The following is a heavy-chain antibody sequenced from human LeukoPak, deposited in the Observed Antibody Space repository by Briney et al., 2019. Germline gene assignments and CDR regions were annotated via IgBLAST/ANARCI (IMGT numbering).Heavy chain of an antibody. D-gene: IGHD2-2*01. CDR2: ISWNSGSI. J-gene: IGHJ6*02. CDR1: GFTFDDYA. V-gene: IGHV3-9*01. Sequence: GRSLRLSCAASGFTFDDYAMHWVRQALGKGLEWVSGISWNSGSIGYADSVKGRFTISRDNAKNSLYLQMNSLRAEDTALYYCARVPCSSTSCYYGMDVWGQGTTVTVSS. CDR3: ARVPCSSTSCYYGMDV.